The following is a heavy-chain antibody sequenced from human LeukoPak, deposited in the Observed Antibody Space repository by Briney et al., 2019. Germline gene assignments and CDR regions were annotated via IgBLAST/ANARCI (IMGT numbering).Heavy chain of an antibody. CDR1: EFTFNRYW. CDR2: IKQDGSEA. V-gene: IGHV3-7*04. Sequence: GGSLRLSCAASEFTFNRYWMSWVRQAPGKGLQWVADIKQDGSEAHYVDSVKGRFTISRDNAKNSLSLQMNSLNVDDTGVYFCTRDALFGSGRTHLDFWSQGTLVSVSS. D-gene: IGHD3-10*01. J-gene: IGHJ4*02. CDR3: TRDALFGSGRTHLDF.